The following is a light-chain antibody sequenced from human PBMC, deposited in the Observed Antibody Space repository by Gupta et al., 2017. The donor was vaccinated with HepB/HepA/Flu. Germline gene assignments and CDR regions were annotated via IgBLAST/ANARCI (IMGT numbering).Light chain of an antibody. V-gene: IGKV3-20*01. CDR3: QRGCSSVYT. Sequence: EIVLTQSPGSLSLSPGDTASLSCRASQSISYNYLAGYQQKPGRAPRLLIYGASNRLTGVPDRFSGRGSGTDFTLTISSLEPEDFAVYYCQRGCSSVYTFGQGTKVEIK. CDR1: QSISYNY. CDR2: GAS. J-gene: IGKJ2*01.